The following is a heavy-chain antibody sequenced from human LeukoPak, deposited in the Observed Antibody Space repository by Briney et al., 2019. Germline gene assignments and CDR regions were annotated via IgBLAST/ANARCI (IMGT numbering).Heavy chain of an antibody. J-gene: IGHJ6*03. Sequence: GGSLRLSCAASGFTLGNFWMHWVRQGPETGLVWVSGIKADGSTGYADSVKGRFTISRDNAKNTLYVQMSSLSSEDTAVYYCGRERNAYYMDVWGKGTTVTVSS. CDR3: GRERNAYYMDV. V-gene: IGHV3-74*01. CDR1: GFTLGNFW. CDR2: IKADGST.